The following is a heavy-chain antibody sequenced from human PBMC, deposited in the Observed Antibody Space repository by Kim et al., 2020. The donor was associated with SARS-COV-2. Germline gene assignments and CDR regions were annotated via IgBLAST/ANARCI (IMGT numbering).Heavy chain of an antibody. CDR1: GFTFSRYW. J-gene: IGHJ4*02. CDR2: VKQDGSEK. CDR3: ASHFASTSQQESFDY. Sequence: GGSLRLSCAASGFTFSRYWMSWVRQAPGKGLEWVANVKQDGSEKDYVDSVKGRFTISRDNAGNSLFLQMNSLRAEDTAVYYCASHFASTSQQESFDYWGQGTLVTVSS. V-gene: IGHV3-7*01.